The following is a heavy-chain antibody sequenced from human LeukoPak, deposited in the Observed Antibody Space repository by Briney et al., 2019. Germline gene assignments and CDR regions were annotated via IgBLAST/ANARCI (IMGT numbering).Heavy chain of an antibody. CDR3: AKGEMGTTSYYFDY. CDR1: GFTFSSYA. D-gene: IGHD5-24*01. V-gene: IGHV3-23*01. Sequence: PGGSLRLSCAASGFTFSSYAMSWVRQAPGKGLEWVSTISGSGGGTYYADSVKGRFTISGDNSKNTLYLQMNSLRAEDTAVYYCAKGEMGTTSYYFDYWGQGTLVTVSS. CDR2: ISGSGGGT. J-gene: IGHJ4*02.